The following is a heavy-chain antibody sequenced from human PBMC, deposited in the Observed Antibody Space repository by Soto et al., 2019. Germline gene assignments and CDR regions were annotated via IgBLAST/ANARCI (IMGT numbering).Heavy chain of an antibody. CDR2: IIPIFGTA. CDR1: GGTFISYA. D-gene: IGHD2-21*02. V-gene: IGHV1-69*12. J-gene: IGHJ3*02. Sequence: QVQLVQSGAEVKKPGSSVKVSCKASGGTFISYAISWVRQAPGQGLEWMGGIIPIFGTANYAQKFQGRVTITADESTSTAYMELSSLRSEDTAVYYCAGSYCGGDCYPHDAFDIWGQGTMVTVSS. CDR3: AGSYCGGDCYPHDAFDI.